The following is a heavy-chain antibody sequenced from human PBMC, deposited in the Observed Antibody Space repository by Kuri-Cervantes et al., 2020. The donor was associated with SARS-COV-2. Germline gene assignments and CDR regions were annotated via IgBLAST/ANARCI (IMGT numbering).Heavy chain of an antibody. CDR1: GFLFSDSA. Sequence: GESLKISCEASGFLFSDSAIHWVRQASGKGLEWVGRVRGKANNYATAYAVSVKGRFTISRDDSKNMAYLQMNSLKTGDTAVYYCARESLGYDSSWFDYWGQGTLVTVSS. J-gene: IGHJ4*02. V-gene: IGHV3-73*01. CDR3: ARESLGYDSSWFDY. CDR2: VRGKANNYAT. D-gene: IGHD3-22*01.